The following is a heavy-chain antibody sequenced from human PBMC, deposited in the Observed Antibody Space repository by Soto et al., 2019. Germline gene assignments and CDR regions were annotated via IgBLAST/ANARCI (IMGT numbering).Heavy chain of an antibody. V-gene: IGHV3-33*01. D-gene: IGHD7-27*01. J-gene: IGHJ4*02. Sequence: QVQLVESGGGVVQPGRSLRLSCVASGFTFSSYGMHWVRQAPGKGLDWVAVIWFDGSNKYYADSVKGRFTISRDSSKNTLYLQMDSLRDEDTAVYYWARDGNWDLDYWGQGTLVTVSS. CDR3: ARDGNWDLDY. CDR1: GFTFSSYG. CDR2: IWFDGSNK.